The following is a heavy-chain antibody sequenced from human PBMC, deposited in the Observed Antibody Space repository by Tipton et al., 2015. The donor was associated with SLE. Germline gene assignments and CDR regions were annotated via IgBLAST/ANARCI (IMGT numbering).Heavy chain of an antibody. J-gene: IGHJ6*03. CDR1: GGSISSGDYY. Sequence: TLSLTCTVSGGSISSGDYYWSWIRQPPGKGLEWIGYIYYSGSTYYNPSLKSRVTISVDTSKNQFSLKLSSVTAADTAVYYCAGGVVTGRYYMDVWGKGTTVTVSS. D-gene: IGHD3-16*01. CDR2: IYYSGST. V-gene: IGHV4-30-4*01. CDR3: AGGVVTGRYYMDV.